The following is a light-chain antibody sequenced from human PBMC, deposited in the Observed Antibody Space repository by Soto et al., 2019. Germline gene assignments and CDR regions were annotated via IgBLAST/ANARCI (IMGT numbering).Light chain of an antibody. CDR3: QQYDYLPRT. CDR2: DAS. CDR1: QDIRKY. V-gene: IGKV1-33*01. Sequence: IQLTQSPSSLSASVGDRVTITCQASQDIRKYLNWYQQKAGQAPKLLISDASDLETGVPSRFSGSGSGTDFTFTISSLQPEDIATYYCQQYDYLPRTFGGGTKVDIK. J-gene: IGKJ4*01.